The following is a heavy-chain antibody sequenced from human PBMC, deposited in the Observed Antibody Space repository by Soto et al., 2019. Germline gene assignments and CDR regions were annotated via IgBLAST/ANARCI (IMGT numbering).Heavy chain of an antibody. Sequence: SETLSLTCTVSGGSISSYYWSWIRQPPGKGLEWIGYIYYSGSTNYNPSLKSRVTISVDTSKNQFSLKLSSVTAADTAVYYCARAPRGNYGYPSFFDYWGQGTLVTVSS. J-gene: IGHJ4*02. D-gene: IGHD3-10*01. CDR1: GGSISSYY. CDR2: IYYSGST. V-gene: IGHV4-59*01. CDR3: ARAPRGNYGYPSFFDY.